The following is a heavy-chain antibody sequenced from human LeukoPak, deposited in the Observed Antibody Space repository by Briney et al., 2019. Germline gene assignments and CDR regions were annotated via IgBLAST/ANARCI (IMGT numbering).Heavy chain of an antibody. CDR2: INPTGTGT. V-gene: IGHV1-46*02. J-gene: IGHJ3*02. CDR3: AAMSPGAFDI. CDR1: GYTFNNYA. Sequence: GASVKVSCKASGYTFNNYAMNWVRQAPGQGLEWIGLINPTGTGTLYAQKFQGRVTLTRDMSTSTAYMELSSLRSEDTAVYYCAAMSPGAFDIWGQGTMVTVSS.